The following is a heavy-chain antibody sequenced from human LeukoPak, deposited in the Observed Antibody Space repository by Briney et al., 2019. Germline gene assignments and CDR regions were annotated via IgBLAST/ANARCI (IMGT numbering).Heavy chain of an antibody. CDR2: ISAYNGNT. J-gene: IGHJ4*02. V-gene: IGHV1-18*01. Sequence: GASVKVSCKASGYTFTTYDITWVRQAPGQGLEWMGRISAYNGNTYYAQKLQGRVTMTTDTSTTTAYMELRSLRSDDTAAYYCARGGSSWSFDYWGQGTLVTVSS. CDR3: ARGGSSWSFDY. CDR1: GYTFTTYD. D-gene: IGHD6-13*01.